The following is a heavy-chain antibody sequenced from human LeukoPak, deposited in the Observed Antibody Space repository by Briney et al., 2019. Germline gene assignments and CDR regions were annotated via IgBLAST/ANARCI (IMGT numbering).Heavy chain of an antibody. J-gene: IGHJ3*02. CDR1: GYTFTGYY. CDR2: INPNSGGT. Sequence: GASVNVSCKASGYTFTGYYMHWVRQAPGQGLEWMGWINPNSGGTNYAQKFQGWVTMTRDTSISTAYMELSRLRSDDTAVYYCARVSTYYYGSANPGGAFDIWGQGTMVTVSS. CDR3: ARVSTYYYGSANPGGAFDI. V-gene: IGHV1-2*04. D-gene: IGHD3-10*01.